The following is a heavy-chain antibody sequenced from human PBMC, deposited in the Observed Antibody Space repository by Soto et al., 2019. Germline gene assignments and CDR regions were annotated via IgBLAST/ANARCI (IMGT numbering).Heavy chain of an antibody. Sequence: QVQLQESGPGLVKPSETLSLTCTVSGGSISSYYWSWIRQPPGKGLGWIGYIYYSGSTNYNPSLKSRVTISVDTSKNQFSLKLSSVTAADTAVYYCARGYDFWSGYLDYWGQGTLVTVSS. V-gene: IGHV4-59*01. J-gene: IGHJ4*02. CDR3: ARGYDFWSGYLDY. CDR2: IYYSGST. D-gene: IGHD3-3*01. CDR1: GGSISSYY.